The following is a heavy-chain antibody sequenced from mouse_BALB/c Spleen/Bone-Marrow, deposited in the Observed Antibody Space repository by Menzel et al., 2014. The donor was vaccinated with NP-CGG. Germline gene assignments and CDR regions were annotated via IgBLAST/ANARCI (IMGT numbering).Heavy chain of an antibody. CDR1: GFTFSDYY. J-gene: IGHJ1*01. CDR3: ARDSLDYYGSSDGYFDV. V-gene: IGHV5-4*02. CDR2: ISNGGSYT. Sequence: EVKLVESGGGLMKPGGSLKLSCVASGFTFSDYYMYWVRQTPEKRLEWVATISNGGSYTYYPDSVKGRFTISRDNAKNNLYLQMSSLKSEDTAMYYCARDSLDYYGSSDGYFDVWGAGTTVTVSS. D-gene: IGHD1-1*01.